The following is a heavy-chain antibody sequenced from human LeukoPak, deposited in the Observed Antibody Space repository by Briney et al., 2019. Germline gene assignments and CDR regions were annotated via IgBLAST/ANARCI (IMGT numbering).Heavy chain of an antibody. V-gene: IGHV4-4*07. Sequence: SETLSLTCTVSGGSISSYYWSWIRQPAGKGLEWIGRIYTSGSTNYNPSLKSQVTMSVDTPKNQFSLKPSSVTAADTAVYYCARVYPKGGYEYYMDVWGKGTTVTVSS. J-gene: IGHJ6*03. CDR2: IYTSGST. CDR1: GGSISSYY. D-gene: IGHD5-12*01. CDR3: ARVYPKGGYEYYMDV.